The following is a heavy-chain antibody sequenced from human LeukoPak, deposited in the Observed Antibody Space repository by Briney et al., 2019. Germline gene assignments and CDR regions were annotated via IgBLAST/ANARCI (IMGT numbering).Heavy chain of an antibody. D-gene: IGHD3-10*01. Sequence: GGSLRLSCAASGFTFSSYGMHWVRQAPGKGLEWVAVIWYDGSNKYYADSVKGRFTTSRDNSKNTLYLQMNSLRAEDTAVYYCARESVLLWFGEVERGYYFDYWGQGTLVAVSS. CDR3: ARESVLLWFGEVERGYYFDY. V-gene: IGHV3-33*01. CDR1: GFTFSSYG. J-gene: IGHJ4*02. CDR2: IWYDGSNK.